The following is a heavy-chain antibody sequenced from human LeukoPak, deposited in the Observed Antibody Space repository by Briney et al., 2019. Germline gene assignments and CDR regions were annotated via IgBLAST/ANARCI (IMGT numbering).Heavy chain of an antibody. CDR3: ASTGVGASSSDFDY. CDR2: IYYSGST. V-gene: IGHV4-39*01. D-gene: IGHD1-26*01. CDR1: GGSISSSSYY. Sequence: KPSETLSLTCTVSGGSISSSSYYWGWIRQPPGKGLEWIGSIYYSGSTYYNPFLKSRVTISVDRSKNQFSLKLSSVTAADAAVYYCASTGVGASSSDFDYWGQGTLVTVSS. J-gene: IGHJ4*02.